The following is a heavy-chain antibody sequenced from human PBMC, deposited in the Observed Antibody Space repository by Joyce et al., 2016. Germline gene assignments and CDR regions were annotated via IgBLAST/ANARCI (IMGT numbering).Heavy chain of an antibody. D-gene: IGHD3-16*01. J-gene: IGHJ4*02. CDR3: ATDPYVDYFDH. V-gene: IGHV4-4*02. CDR1: GGSISSSNW. CDR2: IYHSGRT. Sequence: QVQLQESGPGLVKPSGTLSLTCAVSGGSISSSNWWRWVRQPPGKGLEWIGEIYHSGRTNYSPSLKSRVTMSVDKSKNQFSLKLTSVTAADTAVYFCATDPYVDYFDHWGQGALVTVSS.